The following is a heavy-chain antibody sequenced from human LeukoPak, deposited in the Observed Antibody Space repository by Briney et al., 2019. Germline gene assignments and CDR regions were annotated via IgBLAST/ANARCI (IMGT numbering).Heavy chain of an antibody. D-gene: IGHD5-18*01. CDR3: ARGDGYSYPLFRWDAFDI. CDR1: RFTFSGYS. J-gene: IGHJ3*02. V-gene: IGHV3-21*01. Sequence: PGGSLRLSSAASRFTFSGYSMNWVRQAPGKGLEWGSSISSSSSYIYYADSVKRRFSIFRDHAKKSLYLQMNSLRAEDTAVYYCARGDGYSYPLFRWDAFDIWGQGTMVTVSS. CDR2: ISSSSSYI.